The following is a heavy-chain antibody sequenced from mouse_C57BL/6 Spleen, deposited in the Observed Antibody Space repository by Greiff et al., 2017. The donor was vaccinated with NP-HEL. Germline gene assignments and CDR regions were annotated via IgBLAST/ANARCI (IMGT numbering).Heavy chain of an antibody. Sequence: QVQLQQPGAELVMPGASVKLSCKASGYTFTSYWMHWVKQRPGQGLEWIGEIDPSDSYTNYNQKFKGKSTLTVDKSSSTAYMQLSSLTSEDSAVYYGARDFPFDYWGQGTTLTVSS. CDR3: ARDFPFDY. CDR2: IDPSDSYT. CDR1: GYTFTSYW. V-gene: IGHV1-69*01. J-gene: IGHJ2*01.